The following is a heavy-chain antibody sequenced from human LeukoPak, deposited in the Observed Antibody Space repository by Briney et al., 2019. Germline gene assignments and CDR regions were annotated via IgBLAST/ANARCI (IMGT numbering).Heavy chain of an antibody. CDR3: ASGGSSGYYDY. V-gene: IGHV4-61*02. CDR2: IYTSGST. D-gene: IGHD3-22*01. Sequence: SQTLSLTCTVSGGSISSGSYYWSWIRQPAGKGLEWIGRIYTSGSTSYNPSLKSRVTISVDTSKNQFSLKLSSVTAADTAVYYCASGGSSGYYDYWGQGTLVTVSS. J-gene: IGHJ4*02. CDR1: GGSISSGSYY.